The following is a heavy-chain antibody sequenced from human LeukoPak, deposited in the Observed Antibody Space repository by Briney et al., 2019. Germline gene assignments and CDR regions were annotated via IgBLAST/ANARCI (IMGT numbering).Heavy chain of an antibody. CDR3: ARGPPPDFDC. CDR2: IYTSGST. CDR1: GFTVSSNY. Sequence: AGGSLRLSCAASGFTVSSNYMSWVRQAPGKGLEWVSVIYTSGSTYYADSVKGRFTISRDNSKNTLYLQMNSLRAEDTAVYYCARGPPPDFDCWGQGTLVTVSS. J-gene: IGHJ4*02. V-gene: IGHV3-66*01.